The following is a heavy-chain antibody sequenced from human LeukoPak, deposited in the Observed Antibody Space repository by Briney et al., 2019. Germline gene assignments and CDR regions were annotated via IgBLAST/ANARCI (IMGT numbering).Heavy chain of an antibody. Sequence: GASVKVSCKASGGTFSSYAISWVRQAPGQGLEWMGRIIPLLGIANYAQKFPGRVTITADKSTSTAYMELSSLRSEDTAVYYCASPIYGYSSGWTVHYYYGMDVWGQGTTVTVSS. V-gene: IGHV1-69*04. J-gene: IGHJ6*02. CDR1: GGTFSSYA. CDR3: ASPIYGYSSGWTVHYYYGMDV. CDR2: IIPLLGIA. D-gene: IGHD6-19*01.